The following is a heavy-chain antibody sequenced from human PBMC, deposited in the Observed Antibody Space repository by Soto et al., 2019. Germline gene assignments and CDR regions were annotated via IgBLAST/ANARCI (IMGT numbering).Heavy chain of an antibody. D-gene: IGHD6-19*01. CDR3: ARVRGYSSGWYRSERAFDI. J-gene: IGHJ3*02. Sequence: GGSLRLSCAASGFTFSSYAMHWVRQAPGKGLEWVAVISYDGSNKYYADSVKGRFTISRDNSKNTLYLQMNSLRAEDTAVYYCARVRGYSSGWYRSERAFDIWGQGTMVTV. CDR2: ISYDGSNK. CDR1: GFTFSSYA. V-gene: IGHV3-30-3*01.